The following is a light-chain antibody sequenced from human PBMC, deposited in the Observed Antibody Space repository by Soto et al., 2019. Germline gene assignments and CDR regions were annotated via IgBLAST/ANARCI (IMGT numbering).Light chain of an antibody. V-gene: IGLV2-23*01. CDR3: FSTAAGGTWL. Sequence: QSALTQPASVSGSPGQSITICCTGTTSDVGSDNRVSWYQQYAGKAPRLMIYEDVKRPSGVFNRFSGSKSGNTASLTISGLESEDEADYYCFSTAAGGTWLFGGGTKLTVL. J-gene: IGLJ2*01. CDR1: TSDVGSDNR. CDR2: EDV.